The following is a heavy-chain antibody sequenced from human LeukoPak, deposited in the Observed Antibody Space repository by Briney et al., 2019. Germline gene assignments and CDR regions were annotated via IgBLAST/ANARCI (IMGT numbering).Heavy chain of an antibody. CDR3: VKGGWLDD. D-gene: IGHD2-15*01. V-gene: IGHV3-23*01. J-gene: IGHJ4*02. CDR1: GFSFNTFD. CDR2: ISGRDGST. Sequence: SLRLTCAASGFSFNTFDMSWVRQAPGRGLEWVSFISGRDGSTQYANSVKGRVTISRDNFNNLRYLDMHSLRGDDTAIYYCVKGGWLDDYGQGTLVTVSS.